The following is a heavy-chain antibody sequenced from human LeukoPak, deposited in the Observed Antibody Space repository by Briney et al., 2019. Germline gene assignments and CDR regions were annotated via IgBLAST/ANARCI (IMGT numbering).Heavy chain of an antibody. CDR2: ISYDGSNK. V-gene: IGHV3-30*04. Sequence: PGGSLRLSCAASGFTFSSYAMHWVRQAPGKGLEWVAVISYDGSNKYYADSVKGRFTISRDNSKNTLYLQMNSLRAEDTAVYYCAKARRAYCGGDCYQGFDYWGQGTLVTVSS. D-gene: IGHD2-21*02. CDR3: AKARRAYCGGDCYQGFDY. J-gene: IGHJ4*02. CDR1: GFTFSSYA.